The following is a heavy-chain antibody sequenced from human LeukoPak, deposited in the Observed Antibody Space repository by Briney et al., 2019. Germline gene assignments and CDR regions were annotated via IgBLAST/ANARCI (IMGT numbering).Heavy chain of an antibody. CDR2: ISWNSGSI. V-gene: IGHV3-9*01. D-gene: IGHD3-3*01. Sequence: PGGSLRLSCAASGFTFDDYAMHWVRQAPGKGLEWVSGISWNSGSIGYADSVKGRFTISRDNAKNSLYLQMNGLRAEDTAVYYCARDLPGITIFGAFEYWGQGTLVTVSS. CDR1: GFTFDDYA. J-gene: IGHJ4*02. CDR3: ARDLPGITIFGAFEY.